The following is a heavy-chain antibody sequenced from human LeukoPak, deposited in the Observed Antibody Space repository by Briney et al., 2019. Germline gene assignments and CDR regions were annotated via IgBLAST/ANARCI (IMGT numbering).Heavy chain of an antibody. V-gene: IGHV1-18*01. CDR2: ISAYNGNA. CDR3: AREYSGYDYGRQFDY. D-gene: IGHD5-12*01. J-gene: IGHJ4*02. CDR1: GYTFTSYG. Sequence: GASVKVSCKASGYTFTSYGISWVRQAPGQGLEWMGWISAYNGNANYAQKLQGRVTMTTDTSTSTAYMELRSLRSDDTAVYYCAREYSGYDYGRQFDYWGQGTLSSSPQ.